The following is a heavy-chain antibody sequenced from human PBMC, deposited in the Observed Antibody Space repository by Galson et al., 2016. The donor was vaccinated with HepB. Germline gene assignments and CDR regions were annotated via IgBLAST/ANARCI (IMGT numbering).Heavy chain of an antibody. V-gene: IGHV3-23*01. CDR2: FRENGGST. CDR3: AKGGRYCGGDCYSR. CDR1: GFTFSTYA. J-gene: IGHJ4*02. Sequence: SLRLSCAASGFTFSTYAMSWVRQSPGKGLEWVSTFRENGGSTYYADSVKGRFTISRDNSKNTLFLQMNSLRVEDTAVYYCAKGGRYCGGDCYSRWGQGTLVTVPS. D-gene: IGHD2-21*02.